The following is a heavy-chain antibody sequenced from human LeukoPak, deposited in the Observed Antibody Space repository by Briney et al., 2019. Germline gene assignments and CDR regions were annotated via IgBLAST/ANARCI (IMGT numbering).Heavy chain of an antibody. J-gene: IGHJ3*02. Sequence: GGSLRLSCAASGFTVSSNYMSWVRQAPGKGLEWVSFIYSGGSTYYADSVKGRFTISRDNSKNTLYLQMNSLRAEDTAVYYCARDFRSRDAFDIWGQGTMVTVSS. V-gene: IGHV3-53*05. CDR2: IYSGGST. CDR3: ARDFRSRDAFDI. CDR1: GFTVSSNY.